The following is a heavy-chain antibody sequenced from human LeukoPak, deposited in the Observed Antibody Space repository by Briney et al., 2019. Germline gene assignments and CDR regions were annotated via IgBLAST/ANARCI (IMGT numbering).Heavy chain of an antibody. CDR2: IYSVGSP. J-gene: IGHJ3*01. V-gene: IGHV4-4*09. CDR3: ARRFRTGGNLHHDAYDV. D-gene: IGHD1-14*01. CDR1: GASISDYY. Sequence: SETLSLTCTVSGASISDYYWGWIRQPPGKGLEWIGHIYSVGSPTCSPSLMSRVSISVDTSKNQFSLELSSVTAADTAVYYCARRFRTGGNLHHDAYDVWGQGTVVTASS.